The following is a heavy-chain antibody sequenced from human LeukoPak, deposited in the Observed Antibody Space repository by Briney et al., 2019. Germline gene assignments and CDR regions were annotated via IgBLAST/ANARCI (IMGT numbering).Heavy chain of an antibody. J-gene: IGHJ4*02. D-gene: IGHD3-3*01. V-gene: IGHV3-7*01. Sequence: SGGSLRLSCAASGFTFSSYWMSWVRQAPGKGLEWVANIKQDGSEKYYVDSVKGRFTISRDNAKNSLYLQMNSLRAEDTAVYYSARVYGFLEWLIDYWGQGTLVTVSS. CDR1: GFTFSSYW. CDR3: ARVYGFLEWLIDY. CDR2: IKQDGSEK.